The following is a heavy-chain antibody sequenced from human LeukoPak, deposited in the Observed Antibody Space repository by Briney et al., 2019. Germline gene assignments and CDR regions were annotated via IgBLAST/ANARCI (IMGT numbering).Heavy chain of an antibody. CDR2: ISSIGTTI. Sequence: GGSLTLSCAASGFNFDSYTMTWLRQAPAKGLEWVSYISSIGTTIYYADSVKGRFTISRDNAENSLYLQMNSLRDEDTAVYYCARESEYYYYDASGYYPGYFHHWGQGTLVTVSS. CDR3: ARESEYYYYDASGYYPGYFHH. D-gene: IGHD3-22*01. J-gene: IGHJ1*01. CDR1: GFNFDSYT. V-gene: IGHV3-48*02.